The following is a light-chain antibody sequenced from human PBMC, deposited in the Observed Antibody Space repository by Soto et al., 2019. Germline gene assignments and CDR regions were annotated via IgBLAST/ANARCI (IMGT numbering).Light chain of an antibody. CDR3: QQRSNWPPLT. CDR2: DAS. J-gene: IGKJ4*01. CDR1: QSVSSY. V-gene: IGKV3-11*01. Sequence: IVLTQAPATLLFSPGENAHLSCRASQSVSSYLAWYQQKPGQAPRLLIYDASNRATGIPARFSGSGSGTDFTLTIRSLEPEDFAVYYCQQRSNWPPLTFGGGTRGDIK.